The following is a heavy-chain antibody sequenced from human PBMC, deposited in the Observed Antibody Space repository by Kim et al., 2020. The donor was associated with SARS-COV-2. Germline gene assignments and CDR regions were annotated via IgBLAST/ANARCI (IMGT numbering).Heavy chain of an antibody. D-gene: IGHD5-12*01. J-gene: IGHJ6*02. CDR2: ISSSGSTI. CDR1: GFTFSSYE. Sequence: GGSLRLSCAASGFTFSSYEMNWVRQAPGKGLEWVSYISSSGSTIYYADSVKGRFTISRDNAKNSLYLQMNSLRAEDTAVYYCARDDGGGGWLQSTPAAYGMDVWGQGTTVTVSS. V-gene: IGHV3-48*03. CDR3: ARDDGGGGWLQSTPAAYGMDV.